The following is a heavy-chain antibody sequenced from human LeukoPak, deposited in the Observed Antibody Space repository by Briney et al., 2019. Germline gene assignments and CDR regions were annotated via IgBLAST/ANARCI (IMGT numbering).Heavy chain of an antibody. D-gene: IGHD4-17*01. CDR2: ISSSGSTI. J-gene: IGHJ4*02. CDR1: GFTFSSYE. CDR3: ASFRRTTVFRRGPKAYFDY. V-gene: IGHV3-48*03. Sequence: PGGSLRLSCAASGFTFSSYEMNWVRQAPGKGLEWVSYISSSGSTIYYADSVKGRFTISRDSAKNSLYLQMNSLRAEDTAVYYCASFRRTTVFRRGPKAYFDYWGQGTLVTVSS.